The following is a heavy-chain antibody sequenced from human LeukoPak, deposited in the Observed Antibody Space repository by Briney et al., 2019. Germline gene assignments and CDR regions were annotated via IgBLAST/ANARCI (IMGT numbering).Heavy chain of an antibody. Sequence: GESLKIPCKVSGYSFTSCCIGWVRQMPGKGLEWMGIIYPGDSGPTYSPSFQGQVTISVDKSINTAYLQWSSLQASDTAMYYCGMSGDRVPLQDDVFDVWGQGTMVTVST. V-gene: IGHV5-51*01. D-gene: IGHD1-26*01. CDR1: GYSFTSCC. CDR3: GMSGDRVPLQDDVFDV. CDR2: IYPGDSGP. J-gene: IGHJ3*01.